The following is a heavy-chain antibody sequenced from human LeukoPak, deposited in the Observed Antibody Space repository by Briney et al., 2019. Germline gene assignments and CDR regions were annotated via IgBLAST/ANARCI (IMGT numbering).Heavy chain of an antibody. Sequence: GGSLRLSCAASGFTLTNYWMHWVRQAPGKGLEWVSHINSDANRMNYADSVKGRFTISRDNAKSTLYLQMNSLRAEDTAAYYCTRTAGVGGHWHFDVWGRGTVVTVSS. CDR2: INSDANRM. D-gene: IGHD3-3*01. J-gene: IGHJ2*01. CDR1: GFTLTNYW. CDR3: TRTAGVGGHWHFDV. V-gene: IGHV3-74*01.